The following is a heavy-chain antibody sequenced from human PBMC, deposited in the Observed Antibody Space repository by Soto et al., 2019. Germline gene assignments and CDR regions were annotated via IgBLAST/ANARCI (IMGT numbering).Heavy chain of an antibody. D-gene: IGHD1-26*01. CDR1: GFIFSSYA. V-gene: IGHV3-30-3*01. J-gene: IGHJ4*02. CDR3: ARAPSGSYPEFDY. CDR2: ITYDGSNQ. Sequence: PGGSLRLSCAASGFIFSSYAMHGVRQAPGKGLEWVGVITYDGSNQYYADSVKGRFTISRDNSRNMLFLQMNSLRPDDTAVYYCARAPSGSYPEFDYWGQGTLVTVSS.